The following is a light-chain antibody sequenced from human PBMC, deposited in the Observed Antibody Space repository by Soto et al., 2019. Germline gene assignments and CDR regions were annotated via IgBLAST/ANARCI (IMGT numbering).Light chain of an antibody. CDR1: NSDVRSYNL. CDR3: CSYAGSSLVA. CDR2: EGG. Sequence: QSVLTQPASVSGSPGQSITISCTGANSDVRSYNLVSWYQQYPGKAPKLMIYEGGKRPSGVSNRFSGSKSGDRASLTISGLQPEDEADYYCCSYAGSSLVAFGGGTKLTVL. J-gene: IGLJ2*01. V-gene: IGLV2-23*01.